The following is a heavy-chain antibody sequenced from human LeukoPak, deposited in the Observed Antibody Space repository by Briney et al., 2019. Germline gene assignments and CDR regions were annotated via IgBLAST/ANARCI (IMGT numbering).Heavy chain of an antibody. CDR3: AREPDY. Sequence: GGSLRLSCSASGLTVTTSAMTWVRQAPGKGLEWVSGVAWNGGTTAYGDSVKGRFSNSRDNAKDSLYLQMNSLRAEDTASYYCAREPDYWGQGGLVTVSS. CDR2: VAWNGGTT. J-gene: IGHJ4*02. V-gene: IGHV3-20*04. CDR1: GLTVTTSA.